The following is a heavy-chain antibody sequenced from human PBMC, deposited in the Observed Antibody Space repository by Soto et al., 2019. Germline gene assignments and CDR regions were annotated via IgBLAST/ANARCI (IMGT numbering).Heavy chain of an antibody. Sequence: ASVKVSCKASGGTFSSYAISWGRQAPGQGLEWMGGIIPIFGTANYAQKFQGRVTITADESPSTAYMELSSLRSEDTAVYYCATGGYEWYYYGMDVWGQGTTVTVSS. CDR2: IIPIFGTA. J-gene: IGHJ6*02. CDR3: ATGGYEWYYYGMDV. D-gene: IGHD5-12*01. CDR1: GGTFSSYA. V-gene: IGHV1-69*13.